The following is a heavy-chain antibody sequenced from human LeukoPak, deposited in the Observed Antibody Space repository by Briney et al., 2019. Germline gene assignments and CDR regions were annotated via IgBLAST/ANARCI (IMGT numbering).Heavy chain of an antibody. Sequence: PSETLSLTCTVSGGSISSGYYWSWIRQPPGKWLEWIGEINHSGSTNYNPSLKSRVTISIDTSKNQISLRLTSVTAADTAMYYCARQTGSGLFTLPGGQGTLVTVSS. CDR2: INHSGST. J-gene: IGHJ4*02. D-gene: IGHD3/OR15-3a*01. CDR3: ARQTGSGLFTLP. CDR1: GGSISSGYY. V-gene: IGHV4-34*01.